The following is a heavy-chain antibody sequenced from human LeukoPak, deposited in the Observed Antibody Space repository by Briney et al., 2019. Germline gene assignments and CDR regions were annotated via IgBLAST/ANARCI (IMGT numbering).Heavy chain of an antibody. V-gene: IGHV4-30-4*08. Sequence: PSQTLSLTCTVSGGSISSGDYYWSWIRQPPGKGLEWIGYIYYSGSTSYNPSLKSRVTISVDTSKNQFSLKLRSVTAADTAVYYCARLESLQDLYDFWSGYYRNAFDIWGQGTMVTVSS. CDR1: GGSISSGDYY. J-gene: IGHJ3*02. CDR3: ARLESLQDLYDFWSGYYRNAFDI. D-gene: IGHD3-3*01. CDR2: IYYSGST.